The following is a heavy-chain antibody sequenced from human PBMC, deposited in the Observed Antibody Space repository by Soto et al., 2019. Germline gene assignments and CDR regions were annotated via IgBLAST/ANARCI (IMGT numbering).Heavy chain of an antibody. CDR3: ARSGSIAALGY. Sequence: GGTLRLSCAASGFTFSSYSMNWVRQAPGKGLEWVSSISSSSSYIYYADSVKGRFTISRDNAKNSLYLQMNSLRAEDTAVYYCARSGSIAALGYWGQGTLVTVSS. D-gene: IGHD6-6*01. CDR1: GFTFSSYS. V-gene: IGHV3-21*01. CDR2: ISSSSSYI. J-gene: IGHJ4*02.